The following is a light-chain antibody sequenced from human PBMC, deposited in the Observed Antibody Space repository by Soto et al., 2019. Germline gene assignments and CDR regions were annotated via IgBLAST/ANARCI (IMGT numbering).Light chain of an antibody. V-gene: IGKV3-11*01. Sequence: EIVLTQSPVTLSLSPGERATLSCRASQSVTTFLAWYQQKPCQAPRLLIYDVSNRATGIPARFSGSGSGTDFTLTISSLEPEDFAVYYCQQRINWPLTFGGGTKVEIK. J-gene: IGKJ4*01. CDR3: QQRINWPLT. CDR1: QSVTTF. CDR2: DVS.